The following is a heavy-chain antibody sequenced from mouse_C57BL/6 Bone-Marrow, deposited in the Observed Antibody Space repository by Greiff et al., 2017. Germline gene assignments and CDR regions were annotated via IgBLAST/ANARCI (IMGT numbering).Heavy chain of an antibody. J-gene: IGHJ1*03. CDR1: GFNIKDDY. D-gene: IGHD1-1*01. CDR2: IDPENGDT. V-gene: IGHV14-4*01. Sequence: VQLQQSGAELVRPGASVKLSCTASGFNIKDDYMHWVKQRPEQGLEWIGWIDPENGDTEYATKFQGKATITADTSSNTAYLQLSSLTSEATAVYYCTTASYCYGSSHWYFDVWGTGTTVTVSS. CDR3: TTASYCYGSSHWYFDV.